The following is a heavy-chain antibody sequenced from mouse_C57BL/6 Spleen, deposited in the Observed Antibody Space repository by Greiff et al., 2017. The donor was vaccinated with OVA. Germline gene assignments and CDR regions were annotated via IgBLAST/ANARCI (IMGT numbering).Heavy chain of an antibody. CDR1: GYSITSGYY. V-gene: IGHV3-6*01. J-gene: IGHJ3*01. D-gene: IGHD1-1*01. Sequence: ESGPGLVKPSQSLSLTCSVTGYSITSGYYWNWIRQFPGNKLEWMGYISYDGSNNYNPSLKTRISITRDTSKNQFFLKLNSVTTEDTATYYCARGDYYGSSFLVAYWGQGTLVTVSA. CDR3: ARGDYYGSSFLVAY. CDR2: ISYDGSN.